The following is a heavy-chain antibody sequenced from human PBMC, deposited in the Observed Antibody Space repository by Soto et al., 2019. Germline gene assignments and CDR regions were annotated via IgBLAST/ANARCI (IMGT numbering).Heavy chain of an antibody. CDR2: IYHSGST. V-gene: IGHV4-30-2*01. D-gene: IGHD3-10*01. CDR3: ASSMVRGGYYYYGMDV. J-gene: IGHJ6*02. CDR1: GGSISSGGYS. Sequence: GPGPDSPSETLSLTCAVSGGSISSGGYSWSWIRQPPGKGLEWIGYIYHSGSTYYNPSLKSRVTISVDRSKNQFSLKLSSVTAADTAVYYCASSMVRGGYYYYGMDVWGQGTTVTVSS.